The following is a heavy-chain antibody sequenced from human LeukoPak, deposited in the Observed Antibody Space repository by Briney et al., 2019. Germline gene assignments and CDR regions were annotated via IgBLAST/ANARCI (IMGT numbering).Heavy chain of an antibody. CDR1: GGYFSGYY. V-gene: IGHV4-34*01. Sequence: SETLSLTCAVYGGYFSGYYWSWIRQPPGKGLEWIGEINHSGTTNYNPSLKSRVTISVDTSKNQFSLKLTSVTAADTAVYYCARGPQSRFDYWGQGTLVTVSS. J-gene: IGHJ4*02. CDR3: ARGPQSRFDY. CDR2: INHSGTT.